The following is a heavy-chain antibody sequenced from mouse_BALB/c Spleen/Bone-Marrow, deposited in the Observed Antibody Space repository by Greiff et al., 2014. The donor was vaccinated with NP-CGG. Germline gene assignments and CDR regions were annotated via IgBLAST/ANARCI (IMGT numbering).Heavy chain of an antibody. J-gene: IGHJ3*01. V-gene: IGHV14-3*02. CDR2: IDPANGNT. CDR1: GFNIKDTY. Sequence: VKLQQSGAELVKPGASVKLSCTASGFNIKDTYMHWVKQRPEQGLEWIGRIDPANGNTKYDPKFQGKATITADTSSNTAYLQLISLTSEDTAVYYCAIYYYGSSGFAYWGQGTLVTVSA. D-gene: IGHD1-1*01. CDR3: AIYYYGSSGFAY.